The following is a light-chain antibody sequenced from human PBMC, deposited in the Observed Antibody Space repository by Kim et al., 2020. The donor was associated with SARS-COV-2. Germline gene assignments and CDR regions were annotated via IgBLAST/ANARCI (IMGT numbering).Light chain of an antibody. CDR2: ASS. CDR3: LQNYNYPIT. CDR1: HVIKND. Sequence: ASVGDRVTITCRASHVIKNDLGWYQQKPGKAPKLLIFASSSLQSGVPSRFSGSGSGTDFTLTISSLQPEDFATYYCLQNYNYPITFGQGTRLEIK. J-gene: IGKJ5*01. V-gene: IGKV1-6*01.